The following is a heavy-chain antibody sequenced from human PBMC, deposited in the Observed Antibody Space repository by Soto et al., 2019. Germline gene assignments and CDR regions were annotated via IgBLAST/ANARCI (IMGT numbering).Heavy chain of an antibody. CDR2: ISGSGGST. Sequence: HPGGSLRLSCAASGFTFSSYAMSWVRQAPGKGLEWVSAISGSGGSTYYADSVKGRFTISRDNSKDTLYPQMNSLRAEDTAVYYCAKDTDDYGGNLDYWGQGTLVTVSS. J-gene: IGHJ4*02. CDR1: GFTFSSYA. CDR3: AKDTDDYGGNLDY. D-gene: IGHD4-17*01. V-gene: IGHV3-23*01.